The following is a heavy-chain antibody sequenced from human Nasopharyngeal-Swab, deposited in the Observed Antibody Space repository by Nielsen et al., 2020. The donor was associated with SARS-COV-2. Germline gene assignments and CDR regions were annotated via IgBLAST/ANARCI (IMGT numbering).Heavy chain of an antibody. J-gene: IGHJ5*02. V-gene: IGHV4-39*01. D-gene: IGHD3-3*01. CDR1: DGSISSSSCY. CDR3: AATSVLRFLEWLNNWFDP. CDR2: IYYSGST. Sequence: SETLSLTCTLSDGSISSSSCYWGWSRQPPGKGLEWIGSIYYSGSTYYNPSLKSRVTISVDTSKNQFSLKLSSVTAADTAVYYCAATSVLRFLEWLNNWFDPWGQGTLVTVSS.